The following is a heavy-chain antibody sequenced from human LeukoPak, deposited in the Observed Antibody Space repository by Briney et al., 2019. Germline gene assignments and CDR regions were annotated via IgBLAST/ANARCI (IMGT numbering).Heavy chain of an antibody. Sequence: GASVKVSCKASGGTLSSYAINWVRQAPGQGLEWMGGIIPIFGTANYAQKFQGRVTITADESTSTAYMELSSLRSDDTAVYYCARDQGPYYYDSSGSGFDPWGQGTLVTVSS. J-gene: IGHJ5*02. V-gene: IGHV1-69*01. CDR2: IIPIFGTA. D-gene: IGHD3-22*01. CDR1: GGTLSSYA. CDR3: ARDQGPYYYDSSGSGFDP.